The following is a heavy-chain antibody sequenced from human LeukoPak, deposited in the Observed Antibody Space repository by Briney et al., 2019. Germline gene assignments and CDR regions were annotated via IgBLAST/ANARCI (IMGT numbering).Heavy chain of an antibody. V-gene: IGHV7-4-1*02. Sequence: ASVKVSCKASGYTFTSYAMNWVRQAPGQGLEWMGWINTNTGNPTYAQGFTGRFVFSLDTSVSTAYLQISSLKAEDTAVYYCARFYDFWSGYYPILYYYYGMDVWGQGTTVTVSS. CDR3: ARFYDFWSGYYPILYYYYGMDV. CDR1: GYTFTSYA. J-gene: IGHJ6*02. CDR2: INTNTGNP. D-gene: IGHD3-3*01.